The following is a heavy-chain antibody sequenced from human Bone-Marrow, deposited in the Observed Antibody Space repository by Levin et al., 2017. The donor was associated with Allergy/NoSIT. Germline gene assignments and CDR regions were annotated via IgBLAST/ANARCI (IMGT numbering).Heavy chain of an antibody. D-gene: IGHD6-13*01. CDR1: GGSISSGSFY. J-gene: IGHJ2*01. Sequence: SETLSLTCAVSGGSISSGSFYWGWIRQPPGKGLEYIGSIHYSGPSYYNPSLKSRVTISVDTSKNQFSLKVTSVTAADTAVYYCARRHSSSWTSSLVDLWGRGTLVTVSS. V-gene: IGHV4-39*01. CDR2: IHYSGPS. CDR3: ARRHSSSWTSSLVDL.